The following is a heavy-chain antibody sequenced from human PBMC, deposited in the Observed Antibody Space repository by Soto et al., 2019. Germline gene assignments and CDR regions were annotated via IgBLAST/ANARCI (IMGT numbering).Heavy chain of an antibody. CDR1: GGSFSGYY. CDR3: ARGMVSSGQFYYYGMDV. D-gene: IGHD6-19*01. CDR2: INHSGST. V-gene: IGHV4-34*01. Sequence: SETLSLTCAVYGGSFSGYYWSWIRQPPGKGLEWIGEINHSGSTNYNPSLKSRVTISVDTSKNQFSLKLSSVTAADTAVYYCARGMVSSGQFYYYGMDVWGQGTTVTVSS. J-gene: IGHJ6*02.